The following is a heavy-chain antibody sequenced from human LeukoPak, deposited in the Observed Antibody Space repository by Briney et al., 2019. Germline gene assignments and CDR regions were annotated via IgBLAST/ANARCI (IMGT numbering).Heavy chain of an antibody. CDR2: ISAYDGDT. Sequence: ASVKVSCKASRYTFTSYGISGVRQAPGQGLEWVGWISAYDGDTNYAQKLQGRVTMTTDTSTSTAHMELRSLRSDDTAVYYCARVRYYDSSGYYLDAFDIWGQGTMVTVSS. V-gene: IGHV1-18*01. J-gene: IGHJ3*02. CDR1: RYTFTSYG. D-gene: IGHD3-22*01. CDR3: ARVRYYDSSGYYLDAFDI.